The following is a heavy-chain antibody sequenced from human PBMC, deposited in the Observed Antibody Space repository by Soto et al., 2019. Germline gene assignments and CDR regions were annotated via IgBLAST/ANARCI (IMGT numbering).Heavy chain of an antibody. D-gene: IGHD6-13*01. J-gene: IGHJ4*02. V-gene: IGHV3-23*04. CDR2: ISGSAGST. Sequence: VQLVESGGGVVQPGRSLRLSCAASGFTFSSYAMHWVRQAPGKGLEWVAVISGSAGSTYYADSVKGRFTITRDNSKNTLYLQMSSLRVEDTAVYYCAKAGGAAGTVDYFDYWGQGTLVTVSS. CDR1: GFTFSSYA. CDR3: AKAGGAAGTVDYFDY.